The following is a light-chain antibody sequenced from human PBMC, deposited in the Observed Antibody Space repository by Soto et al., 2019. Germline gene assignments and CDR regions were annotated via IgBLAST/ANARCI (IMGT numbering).Light chain of an antibody. CDR1: SSNIGAGYD. V-gene: IGLV1-40*01. J-gene: IGLJ3*02. CDR2: GNN. CDR3: QSYDSSLSAWV. Sequence: QSVLTQPPSVSGAPGQRVTISCTGSSSNIGAGYDLHWYQQLPRTAPRLLIFGNNNPPTGVPDRFSGSKSGTSASLAITGLQVVDEADYYCQSYDSSLSAWVFGGGTELTVL.